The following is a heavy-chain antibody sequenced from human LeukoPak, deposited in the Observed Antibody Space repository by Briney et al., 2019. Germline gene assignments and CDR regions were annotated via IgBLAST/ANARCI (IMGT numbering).Heavy chain of an antibody. D-gene: IGHD3-3*01. CDR2: IQDHGAER. J-gene: IGHJ4*02. Sequence: PGGSLRLSCEASGLSVSSHWMSWVRQAPGRGLEWVATIQDHGAERTYVDSVKGRFTIYRNNAKNSLYLQMTSLRDDDTAIYYCARDRRNGDFWSGGDLWGQGTLVTVSS. V-gene: IGHV3-7*01. CDR3: ARDRRNGDFWSGGDL. CDR1: GLSVSSHW.